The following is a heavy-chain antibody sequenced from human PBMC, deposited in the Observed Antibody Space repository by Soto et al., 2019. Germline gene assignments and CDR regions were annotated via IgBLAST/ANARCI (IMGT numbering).Heavy chain of an antibody. CDR3: ARPIPRWSYHYGMDV. V-gene: IGHV3-30*03. J-gene: IGHJ6*02. CDR1: EFTFSSYA. CDR2: LSFDGTKE. D-gene: IGHD2-15*01. Sequence: QLVESGGRGVQPGRSLRLSCEASEFTFSSYAMHWVRQAPGRGLEWVALLSFDGTKEYYADSVKGRFIISRDNSKSMVYLQMDSLRPDDTAIYYCARPIPRWSYHYGMDVWGQGTTVTVSS.